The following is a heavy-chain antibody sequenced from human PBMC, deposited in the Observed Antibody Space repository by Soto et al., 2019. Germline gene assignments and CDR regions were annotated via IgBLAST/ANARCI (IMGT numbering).Heavy chain of an antibody. CDR1: GFTFSSYS. Sequence: GGSLRLSCAASGFTFSSYSMNWVRQAPGKGLEWVSSISSSSSYIYYADSVKGRFTISRDNAKNSLYLQMNSLRAEDTAVYYCARDRIDYGVNYRWDAFDIWGQGTMVTVSS. J-gene: IGHJ3*02. CDR3: ARDRIDYGVNYRWDAFDI. CDR2: ISSSSSYI. D-gene: IGHD4-17*01. V-gene: IGHV3-21*01.